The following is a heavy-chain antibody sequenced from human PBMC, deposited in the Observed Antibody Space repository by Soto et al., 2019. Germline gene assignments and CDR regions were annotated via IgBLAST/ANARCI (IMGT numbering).Heavy chain of an antibody. J-gene: IGHJ6*02. D-gene: IGHD6-13*01. V-gene: IGHV4-30-2*01. CDR1: GGSISSGGYS. CDR3: ARASSWGFYYYYYGMDV. Sequence: SETLSLTCAVSGGSISSGGYSWSWIRQPPGKGLEWIGYIYHSGSTYYNPSLKSRVTISVDRSKNQFSLKLSSVTAADTAVYYCARASSWGFYYYYYGMDVWGQGTTVTVSS. CDR2: IYHSGST.